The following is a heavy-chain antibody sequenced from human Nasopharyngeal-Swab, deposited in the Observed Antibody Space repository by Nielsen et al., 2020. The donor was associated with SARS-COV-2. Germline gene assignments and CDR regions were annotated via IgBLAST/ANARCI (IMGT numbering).Heavy chain of an antibody. J-gene: IGHJ3*02. Sequence: GGSLRLSCAASGLTFDDYDMHWVRQAPGKGLEWVSGISWNSGSIGYADSVKGRFTISRDNAKNSLYLQMNSLSAEATALYYCAKSGPRFAYDSSGYYGSCAFDIWGQGTMVTVSS. CDR3: AKSGPRFAYDSSGYYGSCAFDI. CDR1: GLTFDDYD. CDR2: ISWNSGSI. V-gene: IGHV3-9*01. D-gene: IGHD3-22*01.